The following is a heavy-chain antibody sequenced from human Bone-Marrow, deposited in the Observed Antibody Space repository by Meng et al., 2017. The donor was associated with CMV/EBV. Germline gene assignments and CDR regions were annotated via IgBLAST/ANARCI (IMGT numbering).Heavy chain of an antibody. Sequence: LACAASGFTFSGYWMHWVRQAPGKGLMWVSRITDTGSSTAYADSVKGRFTISRDNAKSTLYLQMNSLRAEDTAGYYCARALKGGGAYWGQGTLVTVSS. CDR1: GFTFSGYW. D-gene: IGHD3-16*01. CDR3: ARALKGGGAY. J-gene: IGHJ4*02. CDR2: ITDTGSST. V-gene: IGHV3-74*01.